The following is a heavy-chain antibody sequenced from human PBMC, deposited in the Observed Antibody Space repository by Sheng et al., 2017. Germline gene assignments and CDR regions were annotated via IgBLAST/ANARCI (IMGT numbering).Heavy chain of an antibody. CDR3: AKGSTSTSGGKYDY. J-gene: IGHJ4*02. CDR2: IYYDGSNK. Sequence: QVQLVESGGGVVQPGESLRLSCAASGFTFSNFGMHWVRQAPGKGLEWVAFIYYDGSNKFYTDSVKGRFTISRDNSKNTLYLQMSSLSAEDTAVYYCAKGSTSTSGGKYDYWGQGTL. D-gene: IGHD2-2*01. CDR1: GFTFSNFG. V-gene: IGHV3-30*02.